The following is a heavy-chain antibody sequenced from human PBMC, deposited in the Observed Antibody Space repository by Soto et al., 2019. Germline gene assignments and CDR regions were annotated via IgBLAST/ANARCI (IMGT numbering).Heavy chain of an antibody. CDR3: ARRALPQCINGVCYKDGFWDY. J-gene: IGHJ4*02. Sequence: SETLSLTCTVSGGSVSSGGYYWSWIRQHPGTGLEWIGYIYYSGTTYLNPSLKSRASISLDTSKNEFSLKLTSVTAADTAVYYCARRALPQCINGVCYKDGFWDYWGQGALVTVSS. CDR2: IYYSGTT. V-gene: IGHV4-31*03. CDR1: GGSVSSGGYY. D-gene: IGHD2-8*01.